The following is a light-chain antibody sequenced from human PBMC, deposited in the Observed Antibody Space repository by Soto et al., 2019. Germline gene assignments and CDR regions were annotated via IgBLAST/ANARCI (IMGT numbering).Light chain of an antibody. CDR2: AAS. CDR3: QQLKSYPIT. Sequence: DIQLTQSPSFLSASVGDRVTLTCRASQGLSGYLAWYQQKPGKAPKLLIYAASTLESGVPSRFSGSGSGTEFTLTISSLQPEDFATYYCQQLKSYPITFGQGTRLEIK. CDR1: QGLSGY. V-gene: IGKV1-9*01. J-gene: IGKJ5*01.